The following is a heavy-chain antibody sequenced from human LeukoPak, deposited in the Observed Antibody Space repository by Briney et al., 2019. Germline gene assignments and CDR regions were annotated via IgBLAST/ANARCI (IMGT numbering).Heavy chain of an antibody. J-gene: IGHJ6*02. D-gene: IGHD3-3*01. CDR1: GFSFTNYW. CDR3: ARDLGGSYYDFWSGYYLGHYYYYYGMDV. V-gene: IGHV3-30-3*01. Sequence: GGSLRLSCAASGFSFTNYWMHWVRQAPGKGLEWVAVISYDGSNKYYADSVKGLFTISRDNSKNTLYLQMNSLRAEDTAVYYCARDLGGSYYDFWSGYYLGHYYYYYGMDVWGQGTTVTVSS. CDR2: ISYDGSNK.